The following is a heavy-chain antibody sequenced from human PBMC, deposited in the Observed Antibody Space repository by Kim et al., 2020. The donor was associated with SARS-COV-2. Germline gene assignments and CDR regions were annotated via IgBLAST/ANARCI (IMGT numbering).Heavy chain of an antibody. J-gene: IGHJ6*02. V-gene: IGHV3-21*01. CDR3: AREVNIVVVPAAIYDDYYYYGMDV. CDR1: GFTFSSYS. Sequence: GGSLRLSCAASGFTFSSYSMNWVRQAPGKGLEWVSSISSSSSYIYYADSVKGRFTISRDNAKNSLYLQMNSLRAEDTAVYHCAREVNIVVVPAAIYDDYYYYGMDVWGQGTTVTVSS. CDR2: ISSSSSYI. D-gene: IGHD2-2*01.